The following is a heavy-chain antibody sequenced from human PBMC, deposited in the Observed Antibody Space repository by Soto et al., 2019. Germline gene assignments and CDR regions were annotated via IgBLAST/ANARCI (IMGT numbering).Heavy chain of an antibody. D-gene: IGHD4-17*01. CDR1: GFNFRDYY. CDR2: VSGSDTYT. CDR3: ARKTTVTKPDDC. V-gene: IGHV3-11*06. J-gene: IGHJ4*02. Sequence: QVQLVVSGGGLVKPGGSLRLSCAASGFNFRDYYMSWFRQAPGKGLEWVSYVSGSDTYTNYADSVKGRFTVFRDNTKNSGYLQMDSLRDEDTAVYYCARKTTVTKPDDCWGQGTLVTVSS.